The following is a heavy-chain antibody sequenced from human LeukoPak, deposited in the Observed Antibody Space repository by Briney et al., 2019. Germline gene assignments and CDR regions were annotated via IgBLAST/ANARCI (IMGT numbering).Heavy chain of an antibody. CDR2: IYYSRST. CDR1: GGSISSGGYY. Sequence: SETLSLTCTVSGGSISSGGYYWSWIRQHPGKGLEWIGYIYYSRSTYYNPSLKSRVTISVDTSKNQFSLKLSSVTAADTAVYYCARSGQQLAIYWGQGTLVTVSS. V-gene: IGHV4-31*03. D-gene: IGHD6-13*01. CDR3: ARSGQQLAIY. J-gene: IGHJ4*02.